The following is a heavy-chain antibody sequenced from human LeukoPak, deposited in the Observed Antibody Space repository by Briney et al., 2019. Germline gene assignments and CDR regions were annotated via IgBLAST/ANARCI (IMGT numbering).Heavy chain of an antibody. V-gene: IGHV1-3*01. Sequence: VASVKVSCKASGYTFTSYGLSWVRQAPGQGLEWMGWINAGDGGTKYSQKFQGRVTLARDTSASTVYMEVSSLRSEDTAVYYCARDAIPGRTSHFDYWGQGTLVTVSS. CDR1: GYTFTSYG. CDR3: ARDAIPGRTSHFDY. J-gene: IGHJ4*02. CDR2: INAGDGGT. D-gene: IGHD1-20*01.